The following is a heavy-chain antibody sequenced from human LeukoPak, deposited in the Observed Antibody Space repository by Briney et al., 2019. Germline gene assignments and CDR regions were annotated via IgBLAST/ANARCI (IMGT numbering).Heavy chain of an antibody. D-gene: IGHD1-26*01. CDR2: INPNNGDT. Sequence: ASVKVSCKASGYTLTSYGISWVRQAPGQGLEWMGRINPNNGDTNYAQKFPGRVTLTRDTSIGTAYMELSSLRSDDTAMYYCVREITRATTYFDSWGQGTLVTVSS. CDR3: VREITRATTYFDS. CDR1: GYTLTSYG. J-gene: IGHJ4*02. V-gene: IGHV1-2*06.